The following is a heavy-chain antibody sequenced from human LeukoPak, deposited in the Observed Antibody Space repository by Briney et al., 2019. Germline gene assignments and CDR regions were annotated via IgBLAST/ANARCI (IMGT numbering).Heavy chain of an antibody. J-gene: IGHJ4*02. CDR2: MSYDGNNK. CDR3: AKDVGHCSGGSCYEVYDH. D-gene: IGHD2-15*01. V-gene: IGHV3-30*18. CDR1: GFTFSSYG. Sequence: GGSLRLSCAASGFTFSSYGMHWVRQAPGKGLEWVAVMSYDGNNKYYADSVKGRFTISRDNSKNTLYLQMNSLRAEDTAVYYCAKDVGHCSGGSCYEVYDHWGQGTLVTVSS.